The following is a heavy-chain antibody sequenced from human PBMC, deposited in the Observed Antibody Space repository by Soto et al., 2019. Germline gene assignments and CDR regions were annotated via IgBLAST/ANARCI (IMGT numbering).Heavy chain of an antibody. Sequence: ASVKVSCKASGYTFTGYYMHWVRQAPGQGLEWMGWIKPNSGGTNYAQKFQGWVTMTRDTSISTAYMDLSRLRSDDTAVYYCASSPRPYYDFWSGYQYYYYMDVWGKGTTVTVSS. J-gene: IGHJ6*03. CDR3: ASSPRPYYDFWSGYQYYYYMDV. CDR1: GYTFTGYY. V-gene: IGHV1-2*04. CDR2: IKPNSGGT. D-gene: IGHD3-3*01.